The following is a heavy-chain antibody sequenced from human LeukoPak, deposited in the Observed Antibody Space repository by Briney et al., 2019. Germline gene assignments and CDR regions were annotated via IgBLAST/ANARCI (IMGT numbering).Heavy chain of an antibody. J-gene: IGHJ4*02. CDR3: ARGCSGGSCYDY. V-gene: IGHV3-21*01. D-gene: IGHD2-15*01. CDR1: GFTSNSYS. Sequence: GGSLRLSCAASGFTSNSYSMNWVRQAPGKGLEWVSSISSRSSYIYYAESVKGRFTIYRDNAKNSLYLQMNSLRVEDTAVYYCARGCSGGSCYDYWGQGTLVTVSS. CDR2: ISSRSSYI.